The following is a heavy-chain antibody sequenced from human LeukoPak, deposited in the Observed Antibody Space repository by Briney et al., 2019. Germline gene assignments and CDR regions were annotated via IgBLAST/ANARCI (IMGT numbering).Heavy chain of an antibody. V-gene: IGHV4-31*03. Sequence: TLSLTCTVSGDSIDSGVYYWGWIRQHPGQDLEWIGYVYYSGSTYYHPSLKSRVIISVDTSKNQFTLNLSSVTAADTAVYYCARDHNYAFDNWGQGTLVTVSS. CDR2: VYYSGST. J-gene: IGHJ4*02. D-gene: IGHD1-1*01. CDR1: GDSIDSGVYY. CDR3: ARDHNYAFDN.